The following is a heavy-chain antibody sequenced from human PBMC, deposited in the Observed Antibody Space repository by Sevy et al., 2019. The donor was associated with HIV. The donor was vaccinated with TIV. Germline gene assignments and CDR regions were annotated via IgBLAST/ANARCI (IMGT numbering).Heavy chain of an antibody. Sequence: GSLRLSCAASGFRFNNFGMYWVRQAPGKGLEGVAFIRYDGINKYYVDSVKGRSTISRDNSKDTLYLEMKSLRLEDTAVYYCAKGGSGGIDHYGMDVWGQGTTVTVSS. CDR3: AKGGSGGIDHYGMDV. V-gene: IGHV3-30*02. D-gene: IGHD6-25*01. CDR2: IRYDGINK. J-gene: IGHJ6*02. CDR1: GFRFNNFG.